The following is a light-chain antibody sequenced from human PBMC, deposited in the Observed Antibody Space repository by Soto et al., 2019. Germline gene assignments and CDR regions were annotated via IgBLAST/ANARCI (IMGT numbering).Light chain of an antibody. V-gene: IGKV1-39*01. CDR3: QQSYRIPRT. Sequence: DIPLTQSPSSLSASVGDRVTISCRASQSLTSYLTWYQQRPGKAPKLLIYDASRLQSAVPSSFSGSGSGTDFTLTISSLQFEDFATYYCQQSYRIPRTFGQGTKVEIK. J-gene: IGKJ1*01. CDR2: DAS. CDR1: QSLTSY.